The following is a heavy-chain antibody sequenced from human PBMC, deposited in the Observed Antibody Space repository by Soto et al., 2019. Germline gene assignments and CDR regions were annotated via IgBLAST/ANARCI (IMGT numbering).Heavy chain of an antibody. V-gene: IGHV4-31*03. CDR3: AREMVAATPYRLAPKTSNWFDP. CDR2: IYYSGST. D-gene: IGHD2-15*01. CDR1: GGSISSGGYY. Sequence: TLSLTCTVSGGSISSGGYYWSWIRQHPGKGLEWIGYIYYSGSTYYNPSLKSRVTISVDTSKNQFSLKQSSVTAADTAVYYCAREMVAATPYRLAPKTSNWFDPWGQGTLVTV. J-gene: IGHJ5*02.